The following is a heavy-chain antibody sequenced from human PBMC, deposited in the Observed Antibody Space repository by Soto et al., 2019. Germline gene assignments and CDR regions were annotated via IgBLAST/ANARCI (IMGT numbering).Heavy chain of an antibody. J-gene: IGHJ4*02. CDR2: ISSSSSYT. V-gene: IGHV3-11*06. CDR3: ARVRRLTIRGNYFDY. Sequence: PGGSLRLSCAASGFTFSDYYMSWIRQAPGKGLEWVSYISSSSSYTNYADSVKGRFTISRDNAKNSLYLQMNSLRAEDTAVYYCARVRRLTIRGNYFDYWGQGTLVTVSS. CDR1: GFTFSDYY. D-gene: IGHD3-9*01.